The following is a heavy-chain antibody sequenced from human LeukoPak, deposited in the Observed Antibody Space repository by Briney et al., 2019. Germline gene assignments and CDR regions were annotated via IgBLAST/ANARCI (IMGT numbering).Heavy chain of an antibody. CDR1: GGSVSSGDYY. CDR2: IYHSGST. D-gene: IGHD4-23*01. Sequence: SQTLSLTCTVSGGSVSSGDYYWSWIRQPPGKGLEWIGEIYHSGSTNYNPSLKSRVTISVDKSKNQFSLKLSSVTAADTAVYYCARVGDTVVVFDYWGQGTLVTVSS. J-gene: IGHJ4*02. V-gene: IGHV4-30-2*01. CDR3: ARVGDTVVVFDY.